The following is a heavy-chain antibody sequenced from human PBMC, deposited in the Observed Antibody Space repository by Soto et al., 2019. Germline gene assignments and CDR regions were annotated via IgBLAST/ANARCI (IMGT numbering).Heavy chain of an antibody. V-gene: IGHV4-4*02. CDR2: IYHSGST. D-gene: IGHD2-2*01. Sequence: QVQLQESGPGLVKPSGTLSLTCAVSGGSISSSNWWSWVRQPPGKGLEWIGEIYHSGSTNYNPSLKSRVTIPVEKSKNQFSRKLSSVTAADTAVYYCGARKVVANWFDPWGQGTLVTVSS. CDR1: GGSISSSNW. J-gene: IGHJ5*02. CDR3: GARKVVANWFDP.